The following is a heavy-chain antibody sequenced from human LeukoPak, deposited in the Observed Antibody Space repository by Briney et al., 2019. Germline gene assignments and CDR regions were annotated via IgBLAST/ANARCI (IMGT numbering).Heavy chain of an antibody. Sequence: GASLKISCKGSGYSFTSNWIGWVRQLPGKGLEWMGIIYPGDSDIRYSTSFQGQVTISADKSISTAYLQWSSLKASDTAMYYCAREAGRGDAFDIWGQGTMVTVSS. J-gene: IGHJ3*02. D-gene: IGHD3-10*01. CDR2: IYPGDSDI. V-gene: IGHV5-51*01. CDR1: GYSFTSNW. CDR3: AREAGRGDAFDI.